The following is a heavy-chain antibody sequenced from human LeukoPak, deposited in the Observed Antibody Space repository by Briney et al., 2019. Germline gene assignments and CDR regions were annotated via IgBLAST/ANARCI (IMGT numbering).Heavy chain of an antibody. Sequence: SETLSLTCTVSGVSIRSGDYYWGWVRQSPGKGLGWIGSMSSGGSTYYNPSLKSRVTISVDTSKNQFPLKLSSVTAADTAVYYCARVLISSASWFDPWGQGTLVTVSS. CDR2: MSSGGST. D-gene: IGHD6-6*01. CDR1: GVSIRSGDYY. CDR3: ARVLISSASWFDP. V-gene: IGHV4-39*06. J-gene: IGHJ5*02.